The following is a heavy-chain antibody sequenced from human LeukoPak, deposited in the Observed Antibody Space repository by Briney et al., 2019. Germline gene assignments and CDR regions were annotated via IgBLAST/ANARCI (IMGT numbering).Heavy chain of an antibody. V-gene: IGHV4-4*07. J-gene: IGHJ4*02. Sequence: RASETLSLTCTVSGGSISRYYWNWIRQPAGKGLEWIGRIYTSGTTNYNPSLKSRVTMSVDTSKNQFSLKLSSVTAADTAVNYCARGRWKTGVDSPYYFDYWGQGTLVTVSS. D-gene: IGHD3-3*01. CDR2: IYTSGTT. CDR3: ARGRWKTGVDSPYYFDY. CDR1: GGSISRYY.